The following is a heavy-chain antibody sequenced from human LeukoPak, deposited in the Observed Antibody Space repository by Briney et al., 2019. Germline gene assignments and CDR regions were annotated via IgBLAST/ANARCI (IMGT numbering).Heavy chain of an antibody. CDR1: GFTFSSYS. V-gene: IGHV3-21*01. Sequence: GGSLRLSCAASGFTFSSYSMNWVRQAPGKGLEWVSSISTSSSYIYSADSVKGRFTISRDNAKNSLYLQMNSLRAEDTAVYYCVRDTFSPDAFDIWGQGTMVTVSS. J-gene: IGHJ3*02. CDR2: ISTSSSYI. CDR3: VRDTFSPDAFDI. D-gene: IGHD3-16*01.